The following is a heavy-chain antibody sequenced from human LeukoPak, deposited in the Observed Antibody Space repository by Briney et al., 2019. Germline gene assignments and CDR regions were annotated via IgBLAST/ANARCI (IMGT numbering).Heavy chain of an antibody. D-gene: IGHD3-22*01. V-gene: IGHV1-46*01. Sequence: ASVKVSCKASGYTFTSYYMHWVRQAPGQGLEWMGIINLSGGTTYYAQKFQGRVTMTNDMSTSTVYMELSSLRSEDTAVYYCARSSGYYSSLFYMHVWGKGTTVTVSS. J-gene: IGHJ6*03. CDR2: INLSGGTT. CDR3: ARSSGYYSSLFYMHV. CDR1: GYTFTSYY.